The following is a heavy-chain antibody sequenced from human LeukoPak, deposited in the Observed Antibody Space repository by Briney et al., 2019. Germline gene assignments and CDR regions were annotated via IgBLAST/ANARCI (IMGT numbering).Heavy chain of an antibody. CDR2: ISSSSSYI. CDR1: GFTFSSYS. J-gene: IGHJ4*02. D-gene: IGHD3-10*01. CDR3: ARVYGPGETSFDY. V-gene: IGHV3-21*01. Sequence: PGESLRLSCAASGFTFSSYSMNWVRQAPGKGLEWVSSISSSSSYIYYADSVKGRFTISRDNAKNSLYLQMNSLRAEDTAVYYCARVYGPGETSFDYWGQGTLVTVSS.